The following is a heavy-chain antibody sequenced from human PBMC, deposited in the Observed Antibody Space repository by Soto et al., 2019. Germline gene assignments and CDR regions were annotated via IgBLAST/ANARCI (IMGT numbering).Heavy chain of an antibody. CDR2: IYYSGST. V-gene: IGHV4-31*03. D-gene: IGHD3-10*01. Sequence: QVQLQESGPGLVKPSQTLSLTCTVSGGSISSGGYYWSWIRQHPGKGLEWIGYIYYSGSTYYNPSLKSRATISVDTSKNQFSLKLSSVTAADTAVYYCARDHSSGSLSYGNWFDPWGQGTLVTVSS. CDR1: GGSISSGGYY. CDR3: ARDHSSGSLSYGNWFDP. J-gene: IGHJ5*02.